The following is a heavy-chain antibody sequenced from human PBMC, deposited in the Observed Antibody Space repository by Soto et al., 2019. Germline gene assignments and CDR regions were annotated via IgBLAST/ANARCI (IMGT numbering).Heavy chain of an antibody. CDR3: ARGQVAAAVPIDY. CDR1: GFTVSSYS. Sequence: EVQLVESGGGLVKPGGSLRLSCAASGFTVSSYSMNRVRQAPGKGLEWVSSISSSSSYIYYADSVKGRFTISRDNAKNSLYLQMNSLRAEDTAVYYCARGQVAAAVPIDYWGQGTLVTVSS. J-gene: IGHJ4*02. CDR2: ISSSSSYI. D-gene: IGHD6-13*01. V-gene: IGHV3-21*01.